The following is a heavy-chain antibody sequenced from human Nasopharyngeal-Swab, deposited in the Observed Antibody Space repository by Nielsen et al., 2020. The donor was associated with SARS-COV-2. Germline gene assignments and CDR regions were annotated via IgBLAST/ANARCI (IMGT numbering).Heavy chain of an antibody. CDR1: GFTFSSYG. Sequence: GESLKISCAASGFTFSSYGMHWVRQAPGKGLEWVAVISYDGSNKYYADSVKGRFTISRDNSKNTLYLQMNSLRAEDTAVYYCARDLAIAAAGKGDYWGQGTLVTVSS. CDR2: ISYDGSNK. CDR3: ARDLAIAAAGKGDY. D-gene: IGHD6-13*01. J-gene: IGHJ4*02. V-gene: IGHV3-30*03.